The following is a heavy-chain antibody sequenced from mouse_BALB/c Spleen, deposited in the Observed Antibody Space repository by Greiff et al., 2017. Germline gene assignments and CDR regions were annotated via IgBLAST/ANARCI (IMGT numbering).Heavy chain of an antibody. J-gene: IGHJ4*01. V-gene: IGHV5-17*02. CDR1: GFTFSSFG. CDR2: ISSGSSTI. D-gene: IGHD2-4*01. Sequence: EVQRVESGGGLVQPGGSRKLSCAASGFTFSSFGMHWVRQAPEKGLEWVAYISSGSSTIYYADTVKGRFTISRDNPKNTLFLQMTSLRSEDTAMYYCARAYDYDDAMDDWGQGTSVTVSA. CDR3: ARAYDYDDAMDD.